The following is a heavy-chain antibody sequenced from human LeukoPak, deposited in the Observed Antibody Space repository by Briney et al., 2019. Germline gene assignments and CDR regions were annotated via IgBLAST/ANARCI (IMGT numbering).Heavy chain of an antibody. V-gene: IGHV4-59*01. CDR2: IYYSGST. D-gene: IGHD6-13*01. Sequence: PSETLSLTCTVSGGSISNYYWSWIRQPPGKGLEWIGHIYYSGSTNYNPSLKGRVTISVDTSKNQFSLKLSSVTAADTAVYYCARPTAGGYFDYWGQGTLVTVSS. J-gene: IGHJ4*02. CDR3: ARPTAGGYFDY. CDR1: GGSISNYY.